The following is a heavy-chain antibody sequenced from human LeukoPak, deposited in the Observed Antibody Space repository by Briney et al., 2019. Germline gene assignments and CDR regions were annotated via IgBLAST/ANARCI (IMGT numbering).Heavy chain of an antibody. Sequence: PGGSLRLSCAASGFTFSSYSMNWVRQAPGKGLEWGSSISSSSSYIYYADSVKGRFTISRDNAKNSLYLQMNSLRAEDTAVYYCAREGAQYYSDSSGYSGIDYRGQRTLVTVSS. CDR2: ISSSSSYI. V-gene: IGHV3-21*01. CDR3: AREGAQYYSDSSGYSGIDY. J-gene: IGHJ4*02. D-gene: IGHD3-22*01. CDR1: GFTFSSYS.